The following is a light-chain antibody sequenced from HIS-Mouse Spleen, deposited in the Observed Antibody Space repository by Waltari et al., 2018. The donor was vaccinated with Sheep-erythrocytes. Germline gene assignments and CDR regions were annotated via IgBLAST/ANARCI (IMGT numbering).Light chain of an antibody. Sequence: EILMTQSPATLSVSPGERATLSCRASQCVSSHLAWDQQKPGHAPKLLIYGASTRPTGVPARFSGSGSGTEFTLTISSLQSEDFAVYYCQQYNSWPPTFGQGTKVEIK. J-gene: IGKJ1*01. V-gene: IGKV3-15*01. CDR2: GAS. CDR3: QQYNSWPPT. CDR1: QCVSSH.